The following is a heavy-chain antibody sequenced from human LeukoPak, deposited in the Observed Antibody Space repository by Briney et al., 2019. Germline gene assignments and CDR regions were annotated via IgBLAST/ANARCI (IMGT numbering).Heavy chain of an antibody. J-gene: IGHJ3*02. D-gene: IGHD3-22*01. CDR2: IWYVGSNK. CDR3: ARDNYYDSSGYYPYDAFDI. Sequence: PGGSLRLSCAASGFTFSSYGMHWVRQAPGKGLEWVAVIWYVGSNKYYADSVKGRFTISRDNSKNTLYLQMNSLRAEDTAVYYCARDNYYDSSGYYPYDAFDIWGQGTMVTVSS. CDR1: GFTFSSYG. V-gene: IGHV3-33*01.